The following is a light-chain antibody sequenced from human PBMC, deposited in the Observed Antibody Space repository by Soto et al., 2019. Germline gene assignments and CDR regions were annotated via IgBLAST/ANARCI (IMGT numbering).Light chain of an antibody. V-gene: IGLV1-44*01. CDR2: SNN. CDR3: AAWDDSLNRYG. Sequence: QSVLTQPPSASGTPGQGVTISCSGSSSNIGSNTVNWYQQLPGTAPKLLIYSNNQRPSGVPDRFSGSKSGTSASLAISGRQSEDEADYYCAAWDDSLNRYGFGTGTKLTVL. J-gene: IGLJ1*01. CDR1: SSNIGSNT.